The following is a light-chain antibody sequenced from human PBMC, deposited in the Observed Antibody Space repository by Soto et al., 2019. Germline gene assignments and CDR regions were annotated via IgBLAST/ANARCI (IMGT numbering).Light chain of an antibody. CDR3: QQYSNYWT. CDR1: QSISTW. Sequence: DIQMTQSPSTLSESVGDRVTITCRASQSISTWLAWYQQKPGKAPKLLIYKASSLESGVPSRFTGSGSGTEFTLTISSLQPDDFATYYCQQYSNYWTFGQGTKVEIK. J-gene: IGKJ1*01. V-gene: IGKV1-5*03. CDR2: KAS.